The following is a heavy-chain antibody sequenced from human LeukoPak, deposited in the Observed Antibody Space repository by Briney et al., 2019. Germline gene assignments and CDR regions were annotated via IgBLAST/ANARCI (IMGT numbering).Heavy chain of an antibody. J-gene: IGHJ4*02. V-gene: IGHV4-38-2*02. D-gene: IGHD1-26*01. Sequence: SETLSLTCAVSGYSISSGYYWGWIRQPPGKGLEWIGSIYHSGSTYYNPSLKSRVTISVDTSKNQFSLKLSSVTAADTAVYYCAREEVGATKDWGQGTLVTVSS. CDR2: IYHSGST. CDR3: AREEVGATKD. CDR1: GYSISSGYY.